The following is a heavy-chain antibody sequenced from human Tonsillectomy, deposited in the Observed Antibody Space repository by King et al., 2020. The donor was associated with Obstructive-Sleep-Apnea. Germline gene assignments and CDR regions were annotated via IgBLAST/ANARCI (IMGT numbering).Heavy chain of an antibody. D-gene: IGHD2-2*01. CDR1: DGAFSVGSHH. J-gene: IGHJ5*02. V-gene: IGHV4-31*03. Sequence: QLQESGPGLVKPSQTLSLTCTVSDGAFSVGSHHWNWIRQLPGKGLEWIGYTYYSGISTYNPSLKGRVSISVDKSKGQFSPRFDSVTAADTAVYYCAREGTSSSPNWFGPWGPGTLVTVSS. CDR2: TYYSGIS. CDR3: AREGTSSSPNWFGP.